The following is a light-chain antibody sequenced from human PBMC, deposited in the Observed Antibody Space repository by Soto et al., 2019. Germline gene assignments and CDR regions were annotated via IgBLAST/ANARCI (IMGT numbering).Light chain of an antibody. CDR2: HVT. CDR3: SSYTDSSNYV. CDR1: SSDLAIYDY. Sequence: QSALTQPASVSGSPGQSITISCTGTSSDLAIYDYVSWYQQQPGKAPKLMIYHVTNRPSGVSNRFSGSRSGNPASLTISGLQAEDEADYYCSSYTDSSNYVFGTGTKVTVL. V-gene: IGLV2-14*03. J-gene: IGLJ1*01.